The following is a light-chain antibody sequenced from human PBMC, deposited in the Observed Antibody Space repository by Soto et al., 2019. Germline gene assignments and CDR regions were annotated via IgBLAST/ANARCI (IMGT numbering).Light chain of an antibody. CDR3: LQHKTYPYT. Sequence: DIQMTQSPSVMSASVGERVTITCRASQGIANYLIWFQQEPGKAPKRLIFAASSLQSGVPSMFSGSGSGTEFTLTISSLQPEDFASYYCLQHKTYPYTFGQGTKLEIK. CDR2: AAS. J-gene: IGKJ2*01. CDR1: QGIANY. V-gene: IGKV1-17*03.